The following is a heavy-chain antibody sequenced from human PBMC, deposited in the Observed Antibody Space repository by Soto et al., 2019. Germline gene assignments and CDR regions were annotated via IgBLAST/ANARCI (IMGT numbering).Heavy chain of an antibody. D-gene: IGHD3-22*01. CDR2: IIPILGIA. Sequence: SVKVSSKASGGTFSSYTISWVRQAPGQGLEWMGRIIPILGIANYAQKFQGRVTITADKSTSTAYMELSSLRSEDTAVYYCASAILYYDSSGYYYEAFDIWGQGTMVTVSS. V-gene: IGHV1-69*02. CDR1: GGTFSSYT. CDR3: ASAILYYDSSGYYYEAFDI. J-gene: IGHJ3*02.